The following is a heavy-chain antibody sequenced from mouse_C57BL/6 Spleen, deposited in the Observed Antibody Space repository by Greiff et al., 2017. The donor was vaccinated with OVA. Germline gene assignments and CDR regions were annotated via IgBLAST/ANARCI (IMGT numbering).Heavy chain of an antibody. Sequence: QVQLKQPGAELVKPGASVRMSCKASGYTFTSYWITWVKQRPGQGLEWIGDIYPGSGSTNYNEKFKSKATLTVDTSSSTAYMQLSSLTSEDSAVYYCARSRGAMDYWGQGTSVTVSS. CDR3: ARSRGAMDY. J-gene: IGHJ4*01. CDR2: IYPGSGST. CDR1: GYTFTSYW. V-gene: IGHV1-55*01.